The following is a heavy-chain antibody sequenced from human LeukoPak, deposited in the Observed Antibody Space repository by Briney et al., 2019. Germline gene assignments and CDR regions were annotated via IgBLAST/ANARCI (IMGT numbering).Heavy chain of an antibody. D-gene: IGHD2-15*01. Sequence: PGGSLRLSCAASGFTFSSYGMHWVRQAPGKGLEWVAVIWYDGSNKYYADSVKGRFTISRDNSKNTLYLQMNSLRAEDTAVYYCAKYPPVVVVAATYYYYYYMDVWGKGTTVTVSS. CDR3: AKYPPVVVVAATYYYYYYMDV. V-gene: IGHV3-33*06. CDR2: IWYDGSNK. CDR1: GFTFSSYG. J-gene: IGHJ6*03.